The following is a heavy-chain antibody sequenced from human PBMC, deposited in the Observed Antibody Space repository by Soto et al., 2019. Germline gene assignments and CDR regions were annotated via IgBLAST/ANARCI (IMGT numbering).Heavy chain of an antibody. CDR1: GFSFGDYY. Sequence: PGGSLRLSCSGSGFSFGDYYMNWIRKAPGKGLEWVSYISSGGNTISYSDSVKGRFTISRDNAKKSAYLEMDSLRPEDTAVYYCARRLFLDVWGQGTLVTVSS. D-gene: IGHD2-21*01. V-gene: IGHV3-11*01. CDR2: ISSGGNTI. J-gene: IGHJ4*02. CDR3: ARRLFLDV.